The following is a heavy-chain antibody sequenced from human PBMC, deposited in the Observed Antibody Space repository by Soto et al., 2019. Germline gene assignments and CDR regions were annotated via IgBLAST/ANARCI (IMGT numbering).Heavy chain of an antibody. CDR3: ARDFGPDYGDYFDY. CDR2: IYTSGST. V-gene: IGHV4-4*07. CDR1: GGSISSYY. J-gene: IGHJ4*02. Sequence: PSEPLSLTYTVAGGSISSYYWSWIRQTAGKGLEWIGRIYTSGSTNYNPSLKSRVTMSVDTSKNQFSLKLSSVTAADTAVYYCARDFGPDYGDYFDYWGQGTLVTGSS. D-gene: IGHD3-16*01.